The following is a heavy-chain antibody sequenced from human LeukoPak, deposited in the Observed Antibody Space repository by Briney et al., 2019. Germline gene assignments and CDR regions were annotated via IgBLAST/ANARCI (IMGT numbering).Heavy chain of an antibody. CDR1: GFILTTYW. CDR3: ATTSRTVTGLDY. CDR2: IKPDGNEK. J-gene: IGHJ4*02. V-gene: IGHV3-7*01. D-gene: IGHD4-17*01. Sequence: GGSLRLSCPASGFILTTYWLTWVRQAPGKGLEWVANIKPDGNEKYYVDSVKGRFTISRDNAENSLYLQMNSLRAEDTAIYYCATTSRTVTGLDYWGQGTLVTVSS.